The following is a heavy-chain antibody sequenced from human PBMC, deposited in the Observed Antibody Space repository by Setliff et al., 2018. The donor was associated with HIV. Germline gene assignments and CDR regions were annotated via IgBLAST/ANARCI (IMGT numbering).Heavy chain of an antibody. D-gene: IGHD3-16*01. CDR2: IHTTGST. CDR1: GGSISSGSYY. Sequence: TLSLTCTVSGGSISSGSYYWSWIRLPAGKGLEWIGQIHTTGSTNYNPSLKSRLTISIDTSKNQFSLNLDSVTTTDTAVYYCARRTFGSGRIDPWGQGTLVTVSS. CDR3: ARRTFGSGRIDP. V-gene: IGHV4-61*09. J-gene: IGHJ5*02.